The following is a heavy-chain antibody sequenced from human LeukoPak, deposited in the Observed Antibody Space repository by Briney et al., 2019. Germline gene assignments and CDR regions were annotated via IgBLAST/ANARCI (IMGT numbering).Heavy chain of an antibody. V-gene: IGHV4-34*01. J-gene: IGHJ5*02. CDR1: GGSFSGYY. CDR2: INHSGST. D-gene: IGHD6-13*01. CDR3: ARGGRIAAGGPTLYNWFDP. Sequence: SETLSLTCAVYGGSFSGYYWSWIRQPPGKGLEWIGEINHSGSTNYNPSLKSRVTISVDTSKNQFSLKLNYVTAADTAVYYCARGGRIAAGGPTLYNWFDPWGQGTLVTVSS.